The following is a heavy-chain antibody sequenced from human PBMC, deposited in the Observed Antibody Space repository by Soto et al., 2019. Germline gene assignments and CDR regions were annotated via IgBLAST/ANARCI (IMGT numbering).Heavy chain of an antibody. V-gene: IGHV5-51*01. CDR2: VYPGDAET. CDR1: EYNFSSQW. Sequence: ESLTISCKGSEYNFSSQWIALVRQKPGKGLEWMGIVYPGDAETRYSPSFQGQVTMSADKSIDTAYLQWSSLKASDTAIYYCAKSEVLAIWGQGTMVTVSS. CDR3: AKSEVLAI. J-gene: IGHJ3*02.